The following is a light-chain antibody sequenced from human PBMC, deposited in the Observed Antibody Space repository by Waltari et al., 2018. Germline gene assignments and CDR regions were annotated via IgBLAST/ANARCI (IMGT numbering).Light chain of an antibody. J-gene: IGLJ3*02. CDR2: DVS. CDR1: SSAVGGYNY. Sequence: QSALTQPASVSGSPGQSITISCPGTSSAVGGYNYVSWYQKHPGKAPKFMIYDVSQRPSGVSNRFSGSRSGNTASLTISGLQAEDEADYYCSSYTSSSTWVFGGGTKLTVL. CDR3: SSYTSSSTWV. V-gene: IGLV2-14*01.